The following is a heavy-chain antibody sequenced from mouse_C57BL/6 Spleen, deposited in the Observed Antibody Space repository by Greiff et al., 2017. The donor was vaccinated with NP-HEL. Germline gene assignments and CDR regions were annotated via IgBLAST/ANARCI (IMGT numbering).Heavy chain of an antibody. CDR2: FHPYNGDT. CDR3: ARVAEYDGYYFDS. V-gene: IGHV1-47*01. CDR1: VYTFTTYP. J-gene: IGHJ2*01. Sequence: VKLVESGAGLVKPGASVKLSCKASVYTFTTYPIEWMKQNPGKSLEWIGNFHPYNGDTKYNEKFKGKATLTVEKSSSTVYLELSRLTSDDSAVFSWARVAEYDGYYFDSRGQGTKLTVS. D-gene: IGHD1-2*01.